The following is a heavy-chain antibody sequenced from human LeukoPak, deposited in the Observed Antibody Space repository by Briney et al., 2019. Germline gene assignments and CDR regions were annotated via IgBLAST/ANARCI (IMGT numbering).Heavy chain of an antibody. J-gene: IGHJ4*02. Sequence: SETLSLTCSASGGSISRSHYYWAWIRRPPGKEVEWMVSVYYIGRPSYNPSLKSRVTLSVDTSKNQYPLNLGSVTAAGTAVYYCARNASDSGTTYFDYWGRGPLVTVSS. D-gene: IGHD1-26*01. CDR2: VYYIGRP. CDR1: GGSISRSHYY. V-gene: IGHV4-39*01. CDR3: ARNASDSGTTYFDY.